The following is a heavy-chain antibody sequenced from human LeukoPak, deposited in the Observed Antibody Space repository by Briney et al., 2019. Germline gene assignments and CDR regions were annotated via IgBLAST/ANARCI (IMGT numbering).Heavy chain of an antibody. CDR2: IKQDGSEK. D-gene: IGHD3-10*02. CDR1: GFTFSSYW. Sequence: GGSLRLSCAASGFTFSSYWMSWIRQAPGKGLEWVANIKQDGSEKYYVDSVKGRFTISRDNAKNSLYLQMNSLRAEDTAVYYCAELGITMIGGVWGKGTTVTISS. CDR3: AELGITMIGGV. J-gene: IGHJ6*04. V-gene: IGHV3-7*01.